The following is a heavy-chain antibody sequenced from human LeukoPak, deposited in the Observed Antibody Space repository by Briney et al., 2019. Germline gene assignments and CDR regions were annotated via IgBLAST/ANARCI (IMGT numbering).Heavy chain of an antibody. J-gene: IGHJ4*02. D-gene: IGHD3-16*01. CDR1: GGSISSGGYY. V-gene: IGHV4-31*03. CDR3: ARAGGFFSPFGY. Sequence: PSQTLSLTCTVSGGSISSGGYYWRWIRQHPGTGLEWIGYIYYSGSTYYNPSLKSRVTISVDTSKNQFSLKLSSVTAADTAVYYCARAGGFFSPFGYWGQGTLVTVSS. CDR2: IYYSGST.